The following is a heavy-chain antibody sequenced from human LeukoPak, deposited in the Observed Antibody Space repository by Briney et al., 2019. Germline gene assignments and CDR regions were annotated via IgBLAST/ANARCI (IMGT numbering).Heavy chain of an antibody. V-gene: IGHV3-21*01. J-gene: IGHJ4*02. CDR2: ISSSSRYI. Sequence: GGALRLSCAASLFTFSSYSMNWVRQAPGKGLEWVSSISSSSRYIYYADSINRRITISKDNAKTSQYLQMNSLSAEVTADYYCARDKYGSFDYWGQGALGTVSS. CDR3: ARDKYGSFDY. D-gene: IGHD3-10*01. CDR1: LFTFSSYS.